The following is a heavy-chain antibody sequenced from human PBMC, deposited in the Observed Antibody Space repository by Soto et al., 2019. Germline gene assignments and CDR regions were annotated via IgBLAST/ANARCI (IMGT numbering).Heavy chain of an antibody. CDR2: INSDGSST. CDR3: ARGTYYYARSGYYYYDY. V-gene: IGHV3-74*01. J-gene: IGHJ4*02. D-gene: IGHD3-22*01. Sequence: EVQLVESGGGLVQPGGSLRLSCAASGFTFSSYWMHWVRQAPGKGLVWVSRINSDGSSTSYADSVKGRFTISRDNAKNTLYLQMNRMSAEDTAVYYCARGTYYYARSGYYYYDYWGQGTLVTVSS. CDR1: GFTFSSYW.